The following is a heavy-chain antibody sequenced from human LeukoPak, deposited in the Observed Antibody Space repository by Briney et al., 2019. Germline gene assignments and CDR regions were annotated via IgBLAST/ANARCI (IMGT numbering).Heavy chain of an antibody. CDR3: ARGRGFDY. Sequence: SETLSLTCAVSGGSISSGGYSWSWIRQPPGKGLEWIGEINHSGSTNYNPSLKSRVTISVDTSKNQFSLKLSSVTAADTAVYYCARGRGFDYWGQRTLVTVSS. CDR1: GGSISSGGYS. CDR2: INHSGST. J-gene: IGHJ4*02. V-gene: IGHV4-34*01.